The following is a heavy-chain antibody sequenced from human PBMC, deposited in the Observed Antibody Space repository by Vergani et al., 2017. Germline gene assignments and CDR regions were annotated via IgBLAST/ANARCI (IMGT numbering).Heavy chain of an antibody. J-gene: IGHJ4*02. CDR2: INPNGDAT. D-gene: IGHD1-26*01. CDR1: GFIFTDYY. CDR3: ARDHQGPTTLDY. Sequence: QVQLVQSGAELKKPGASVRVSCKASGFIFTDYYIHWMRQAPGQGLEWIGWINPNGDATHYPQNFRGRVTLTRDTSSTTAYMDLASLTSDDTAIYYCARDHQGPTTLDYWGQGSLVTVSS. V-gene: IGHV1-2*02.